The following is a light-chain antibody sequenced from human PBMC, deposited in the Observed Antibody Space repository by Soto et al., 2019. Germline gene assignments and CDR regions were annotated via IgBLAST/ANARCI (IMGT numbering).Light chain of an antibody. CDR2: KAT. Sequence: DIQMTQSPSTLSASVGDGVTITCRASQSIGSWLAWYQQKPGKAPKLLIYKATNLQSGVPSRFSGSGSGTDFSLTISSLQSEDFAFYYCQQYNDWPRTFGQGTKVEIK. J-gene: IGKJ1*01. CDR3: QQYNDWPRT. V-gene: IGKV1-5*03. CDR1: QSIGSW.